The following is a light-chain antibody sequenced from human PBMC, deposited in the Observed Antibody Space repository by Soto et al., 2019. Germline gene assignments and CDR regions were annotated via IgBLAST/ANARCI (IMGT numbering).Light chain of an antibody. CDR2: DAS. CDR1: QSVSSY. J-gene: IGKJ4*01. Sequence: EIVLTQSPATLSLSPGERATLTCRASQSVSSYLAWYQQKPGQAPRLLIYDASNRATGIPARFSGSGSGTDFTLTISSLEPEDFAVYYCQQRSHWPPLTFGGGTKVHIK. V-gene: IGKV3-11*01. CDR3: QQRSHWPPLT.